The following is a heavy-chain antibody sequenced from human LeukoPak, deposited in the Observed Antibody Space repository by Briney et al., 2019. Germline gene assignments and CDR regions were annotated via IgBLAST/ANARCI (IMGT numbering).Heavy chain of an antibody. CDR2: INPYTGGT. Sequence: ASVKVSCKASGYTFTDYYMHWVRQAPGQGLEWMGWINPYTGGTNYAQKFQGRVTMTRDTSISTAYMDLSRLKSDDTAICYCAITYYYGSGTNGAFDIWGQGTMSPSLQ. V-gene: IGHV1-2*02. CDR3: AITYYYGSGTNGAFDI. D-gene: IGHD3-10*01. CDR1: GYTFTDYY. J-gene: IGHJ3*02.